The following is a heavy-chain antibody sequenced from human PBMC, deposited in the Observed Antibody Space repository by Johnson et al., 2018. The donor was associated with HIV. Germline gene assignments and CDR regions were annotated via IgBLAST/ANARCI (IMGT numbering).Heavy chain of an antibody. CDR2: ISYDGSNK. Sequence: QVQLVESGGGVVQPGRSLRLSCAASGFTFSSYAMHWVRQAPGKGLEWVAGISYDGSNKYYADSVKGRFTISRDNSKNTLYLQMNNLRAEDTAVYYCAYDAGWSIVGATAGRNAFAIWGQGAMVTVSA. CDR1: GFTFSSYA. J-gene: IGHJ3*02. D-gene: IGHD1-26*01. CDR3: AYDAGWSIVGATAGRNAFAI. V-gene: IGHV3-30*04.